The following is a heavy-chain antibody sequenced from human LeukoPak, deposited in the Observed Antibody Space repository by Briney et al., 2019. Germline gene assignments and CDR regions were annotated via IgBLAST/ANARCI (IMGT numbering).Heavy chain of an antibody. D-gene: IGHD3-22*01. CDR3: ARGARVVVIPFDY. Sequence: TXXXXSMNGVRQAPGKGLEWVSSISSSSSYIYYADSVKGRFTISRDNAKNSLYLQMNSLRAEDTAVYYCARGARVVVIPFDYWGQGTLVTVSS. J-gene: IGHJ4*02. CDR1: TXXXXS. V-gene: IGHV3-21*01. CDR2: ISSSSSYI.